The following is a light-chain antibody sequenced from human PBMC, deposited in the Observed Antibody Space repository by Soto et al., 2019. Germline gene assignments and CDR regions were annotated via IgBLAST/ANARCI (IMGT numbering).Light chain of an antibody. CDR2: RNN. CDR1: SSNIGSNY. V-gene: IGLV1-47*01. CDR3: AAWDDSLNVL. J-gene: IGLJ2*01. Sequence: QLVLTQPPSASGTPGQRVTISCSGSSSNIGSNYVYWYQQLPGTAPKLLIYRNNQRPSGVPDRFSGSKSGTSASLAISGLRSEDEADYYCAAWDDSLNVLFGGGTKVTVL.